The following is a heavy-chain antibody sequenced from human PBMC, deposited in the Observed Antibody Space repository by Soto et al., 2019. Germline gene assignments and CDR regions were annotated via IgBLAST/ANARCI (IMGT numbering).Heavy chain of an antibody. Sequence: EVQLVESGGGLVQPGGSLRLSCAASGFTFSSYSMNWVRQAXGXXXXXXXXXXXXXXXIYYADSVKGRFTISRDNXXXXXXXXXXXXXXXXXXXXXXXXXXXXXXXXXXXXXXXXXXXXMDVWGQGTTVTVSS. CDR3: XXXXXXXXXXXXXXXXXXXXXXMDV. CDR1: GFTFSSYS. J-gene: IGHJ6*02. CDR2: XXXXXXXI. V-gene: IGHV3-48*01.